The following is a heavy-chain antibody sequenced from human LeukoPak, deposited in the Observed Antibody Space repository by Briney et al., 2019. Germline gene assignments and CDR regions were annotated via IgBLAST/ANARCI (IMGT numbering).Heavy chain of an antibody. J-gene: IGHJ4*02. CDR3: ARRAGAYTHPYDY. D-gene: IGHD3-16*01. CDR1: GFTFSSYW. V-gene: IGHV3-7*03. CDR2: IKQDGSEK. Sequence: GGSLRLSCAASGFTFSSYWMSWVRQAPGKGLEWVANIKQDGSEKYYVDSVKGRFTISIDNSKNTLYLQMNSLRAEDTAVYYCARRAGAYTHPYDYWGQGTLATVS.